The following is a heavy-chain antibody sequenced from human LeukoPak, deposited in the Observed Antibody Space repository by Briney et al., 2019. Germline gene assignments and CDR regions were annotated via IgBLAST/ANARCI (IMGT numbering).Heavy chain of an antibody. V-gene: IGHV3-72*01. CDR3: ARVGDVIAFDI. D-gene: IGHD3-3*01. CDR2: IRNKANSHTT. J-gene: IGHJ3*02. Sequence: PGRSLRLSCTASGFTFGHYAMSWVRQAPGKGLEWVGRIRNKANSHTTEYAAPVKGRFTISRDDLKNSLYLQLNSLKTEDTAVYYCARVGDVIAFDIWGQGTMVTVSS. CDR1: GFTFGHYA.